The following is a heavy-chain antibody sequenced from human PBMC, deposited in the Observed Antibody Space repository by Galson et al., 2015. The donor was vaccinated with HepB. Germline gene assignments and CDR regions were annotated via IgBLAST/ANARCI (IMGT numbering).Heavy chain of an antibody. CDR3: ARHSSGWYRDWFDP. V-gene: IGHV3-20*04. J-gene: IGHJ5*02. Sequence: SLRLSCAASGFTFDDYGMSWVRQAPGKGLEWVSGINWNGGSTGYADSVKGRFTISRDNAKNSLYLQMNSLRAEDTALYYCARHSSGWYRDWFDPWGQGTLVTVSS. CDR2: INWNGGST. CDR1: GFTFDDYG. D-gene: IGHD6-19*01.